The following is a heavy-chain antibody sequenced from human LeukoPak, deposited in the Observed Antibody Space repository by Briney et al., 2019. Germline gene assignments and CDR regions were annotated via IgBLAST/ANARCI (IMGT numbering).Heavy chain of an antibody. V-gene: IGHV1-69*13. CDR2: IIPIFGTA. CDR1: GYTFTGYY. D-gene: IGHD6-6*01. J-gene: IGHJ5*02. CDR3: ASSSSPDRGWFDP. Sequence: ASVKVSCKASGYTFTGYYMHWVRQAPGQGLEWMGGIIPIFGTANYAQKFQGRVTITADESTSTAYMELSSLRSEDTAVYYCASSSSPDRGWFDPWGQGTLVTVSS.